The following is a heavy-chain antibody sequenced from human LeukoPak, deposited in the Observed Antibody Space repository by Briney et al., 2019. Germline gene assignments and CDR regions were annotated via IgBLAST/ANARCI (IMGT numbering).Heavy chain of an antibody. CDR1: GFTFSSYG. V-gene: IGHV3-30*18. D-gene: IGHD3-9*01. Sequence: GRSLRLSCAASGFTFSSYGMHWVRQAPGKGLEWVAVISYDGSNKYYADSVKGRFTISRDNSKNTLYLQINSLRAEDTAVYYCAKVGEYYDILTHRAYFDYWGQGTLVTVSS. CDR2: ISYDGSNK. J-gene: IGHJ4*02. CDR3: AKVGEYYDILTHRAYFDY.